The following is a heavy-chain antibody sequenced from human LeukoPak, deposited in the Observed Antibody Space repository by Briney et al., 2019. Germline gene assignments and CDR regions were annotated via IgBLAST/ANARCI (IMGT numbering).Heavy chain of an antibody. CDR2: IYSGGGT. D-gene: IGHD6-13*01. CDR3: AEGSGWYADY. CDR1: GFTVSSNY. J-gene: IGHJ4*02. Sequence: GGSLRLSCAVSGFTVSSNYMSWVRQAPGKGLEWVSVIYSGGGTYYADSVKGRFTISRDNSKSTMFLQMNSLRDEDTAVYYCAEGSGWYADYWGQGTLVTVSS. V-gene: IGHV3-66*01.